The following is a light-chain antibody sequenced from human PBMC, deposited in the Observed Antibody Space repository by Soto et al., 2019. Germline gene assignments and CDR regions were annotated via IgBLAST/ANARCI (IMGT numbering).Light chain of an antibody. Sequence: EIVLTQSPGTLSLSPGERATLSCRASQSVSSSYLAWYQQKPGQAPRLLIYGASSRATGIPDRFSGSGSGTDFTLTISRLEPEDFAVYYRQQYGSSIEFTFGPGTKVDIK. J-gene: IGKJ3*01. V-gene: IGKV3-20*01. CDR2: GAS. CDR3: QQYGSSIEFT. CDR1: QSVSSSY.